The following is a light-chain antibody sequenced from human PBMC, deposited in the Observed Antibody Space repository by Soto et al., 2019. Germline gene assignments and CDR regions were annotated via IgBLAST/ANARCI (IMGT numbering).Light chain of an antibody. J-gene: IGKJ4*01. CDR1: QSVSSSY. CDR3: QQYGSSHRALT. CDR2: GAS. Sequence: EIVLTQSPGTLSLSPGERATLSCRASQSVSSSYLAWYQQKHGQAPRLLIYGASSRATGIPDRFSGSGSGKDFTLTISRLEPEDFAVYYCQQYGSSHRALTFGGGTKVDIK. V-gene: IGKV3-20*01.